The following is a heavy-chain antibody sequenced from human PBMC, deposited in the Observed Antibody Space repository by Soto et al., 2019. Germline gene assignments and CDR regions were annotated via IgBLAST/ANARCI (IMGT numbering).Heavy chain of an antibody. CDR3: ARDLDYANAFDI. V-gene: IGHV1-3*01. CDR1: GYTFTSYA. J-gene: IGHJ3*02. D-gene: IGHD4-17*01. CDR2: INAGNGNT. Sequence: ASVKVSCKASGYTFTSYAMHWVRQAPGQRLEGMGWINAGNGNTKYSQKFQGRVTITRDTSASTAYMELSSLRSEDTAVYYCARDLDYANAFDIWGQGTMVTV.